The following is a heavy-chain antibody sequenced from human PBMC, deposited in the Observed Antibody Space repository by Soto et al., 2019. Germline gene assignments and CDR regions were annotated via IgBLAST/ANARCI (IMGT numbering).Heavy chain of an antibody. J-gene: IGHJ6*02. V-gene: IGHV1-24*01. CDR3: APVKEDPLLWFGQGKNCYYYGMDV. D-gene: IGHD3-10*01. Sequence: ASVKVSCKVSGYTLTELSMHWVRQAPGKGLEWMGGFDPEAGETIYAQKFQGRVTMTEDTSTDTAYMELSSLRSGDTAVYYCAPVKEDPLLWFGQGKNCYYYGMDVWGQGTKVTVSS. CDR1: GYTLTELS. CDR2: FDPEAGET.